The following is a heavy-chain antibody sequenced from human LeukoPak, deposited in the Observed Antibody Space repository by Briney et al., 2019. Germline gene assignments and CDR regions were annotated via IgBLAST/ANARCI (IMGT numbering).Heavy chain of an antibody. CDR3: ARVYYSNSYDYWYFDL. CDR1: GGSISSSSYY. V-gene: IGHV4-61*05. CDR2: IYYSGST. D-gene: IGHD6-13*01. J-gene: IGHJ2*01. Sequence: SETLSLTCTVSGGSISSSSYYWGWIRQPPGKGLEWIAYIYYSGSTNYNPSLKSRVTISVDTSKNQFSLKLSSVTAADTAVYYCARVYYSNSYDYWYFDLWGRGTLVTVSS.